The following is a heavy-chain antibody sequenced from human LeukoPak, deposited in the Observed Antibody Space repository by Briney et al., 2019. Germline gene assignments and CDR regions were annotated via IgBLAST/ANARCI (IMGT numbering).Heavy chain of an antibody. J-gene: IGHJ6*04. V-gene: IGHV5-10-1*01. CDR1: GYSFTSYW. CDR3: ASSTYYYGSGSYYRDYYYYYGMDV. CDR2: IDPSDSYT. D-gene: IGHD3-10*01. Sequence: GESLRISCKGSGYSFTSYWISWVRQMPGKGLEWMVRIDPSDSYTNYSPSFQGHVTISADKSISTAYLQWSSLKASDTAMYYCASSTYYYGSGSYYRDYYYYYGMDVWGKGTTVTASS.